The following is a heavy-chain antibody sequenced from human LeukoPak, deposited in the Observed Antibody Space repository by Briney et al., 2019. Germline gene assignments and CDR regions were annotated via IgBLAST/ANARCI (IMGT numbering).Heavy chain of an antibody. J-gene: IGHJ4*02. CDR3: ARREPNGWYPFDFDY. D-gene: IGHD6-19*01. V-gene: IGHV4-39*01. CDR1: GGSLSRSLYY. Sequence: KPSETLSLTCTVSGGSLSRSLYYWGRIRPPPGKGLEWIGSIYYSGSTYYNPSLKSRVTRSVDTSKNQFSLKLSSVTAADTAVYYSARREPNGWYPFDFDYWGQGTLVIVSS. CDR2: IYYSGST.